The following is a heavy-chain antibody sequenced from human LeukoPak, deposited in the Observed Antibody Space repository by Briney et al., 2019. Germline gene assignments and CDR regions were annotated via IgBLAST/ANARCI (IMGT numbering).Heavy chain of an antibody. CDR3: ARHYGDYVGQYFQH. CDR1: GGSISGSNYY. J-gene: IGHJ1*01. V-gene: IGHV4-39*01. Sequence: SETLSLTCIVSGGSISGSNYYWGWIRQPPGKGLEWIGSIYDRGSTYYNPSLKSRVAISVDTSKYQFSLRLSSVTAADTAVYYCARHYGDYVGQYFQHWGQGTLVTVSS. CDR2: IYDRGST. D-gene: IGHD4-17*01.